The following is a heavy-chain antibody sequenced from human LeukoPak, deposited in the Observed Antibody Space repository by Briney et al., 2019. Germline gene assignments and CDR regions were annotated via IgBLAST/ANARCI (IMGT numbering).Heavy chain of an antibody. CDR3: ARGGFRFFAH. D-gene: IGHD3-22*01. J-gene: IGHJ5*02. Sequence: GGSLRLSCAASGFTFSSYWMNWVRQAPGKGLEWVANINQDGSEKYCVDSVKGRFTISRDNAKNSLYLQMNSLRAEDTAVYCRARGGFRFFAHWGQGTLVTVSS. V-gene: IGHV3-7*04. CDR2: INQDGSEK. CDR1: GFTFSSYW.